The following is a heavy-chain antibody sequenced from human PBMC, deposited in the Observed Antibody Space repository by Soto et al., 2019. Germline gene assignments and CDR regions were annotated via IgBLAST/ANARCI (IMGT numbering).Heavy chain of an antibody. J-gene: IGHJ3*01. CDR1: GFTFSDNR. CDR3: ARDIQSVGPRANDAFDV. V-gene: IGHV1-3*01. Sequence: QVQLVQSGAELTKPGASVNISCTASGFTFSDNRINWVRQVPGQGLEWMGWLNPDTGNTRYSETFQGRVTISRHPSASLAHLELSGLENEDTALYFCARDIQSVGPRANDAFDVWGQGTMITVSS. D-gene: IGHD5-18*01. CDR2: LNPDTGNT.